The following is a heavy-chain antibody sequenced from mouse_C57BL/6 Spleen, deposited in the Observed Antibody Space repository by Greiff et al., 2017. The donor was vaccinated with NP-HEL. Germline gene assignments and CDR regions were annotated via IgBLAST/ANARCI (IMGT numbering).Heavy chain of an antibody. CDR1: GFSFNTYA. CDR2: IRSKSNNYAT. CDR3: VRLGPGYYFDD. J-gene: IGHJ2*01. Sequence: EVKLVESGGGLVQPKGSLKLSCAASGFSFNTYAMNWVRQAPGKGLEWVARIRSKSNNYATYYADTVKDRFTISRDDSESMLYLQMNNLKTEDTAMYYCVRLGPGYYFDDWGQGTTLTVSS. D-gene: IGHD4-1*01. V-gene: IGHV10-1*01.